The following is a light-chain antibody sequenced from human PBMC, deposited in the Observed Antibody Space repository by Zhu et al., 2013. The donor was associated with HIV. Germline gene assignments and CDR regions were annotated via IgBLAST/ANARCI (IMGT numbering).Light chain of an antibody. CDR3: QQYGSSPLT. J-gene: IGKJ4*01. CDR2: GAS. Sequence: DIVLTQSPGTLSLSPGDRATLSCRASQNVYNYLGWYQERPGQAPRLLVYGASGRAADIPDRFSVTGSGTDFTLVITRLEPEDFAVYHCQQYGSSPLTFGGGTKVEIK. CDR1: QNVYNY. V-gene: IGKV3-20*01.